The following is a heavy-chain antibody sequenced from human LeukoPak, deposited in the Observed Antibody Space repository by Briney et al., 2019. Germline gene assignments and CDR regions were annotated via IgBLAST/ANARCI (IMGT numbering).Heavy chain of an antibody. CDR2: IKSKTDGGTA. Sequence: GGSLRLSCAASGFTFSNAWMNWVRQAPGKGLEWVGRIKSKTDGGTADYAAPVKGRFTISRDDSKNTLYLQMNSLKTEDTAVYYCSTTYYYDSSEGYWGQGTLVTVSS. D-gene: IGHD3-22*01. J-gene: IGHJ4*02. CDR1: GFTFSNAW. CDR3: STTYYYDSSEGY. V-gene: IGHV3-15*07.